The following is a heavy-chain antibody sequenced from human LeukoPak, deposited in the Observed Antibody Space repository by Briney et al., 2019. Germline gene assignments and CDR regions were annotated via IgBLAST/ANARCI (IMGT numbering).Heavy chain of an antibody. Sequence: SETLSLTCAVSGYSISSSNWWGWIRQPPGKGLEWIGYMYYTGSTYYNPSLKSRVTMSEDTSKNHFSLKLSSVTAVDMAVYYCARTARWFDPWGQGTLVTVSS. CDR1: GYSISSSNW. J-gene: IGHJ5*02. V-gene: IGHV4-28*01. CDR2: MYYTGST. CDR3: ARTARWFDP.